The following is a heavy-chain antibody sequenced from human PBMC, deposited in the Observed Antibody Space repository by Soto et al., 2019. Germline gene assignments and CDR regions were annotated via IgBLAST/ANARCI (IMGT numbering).Heavy chain of an antibody. V-gene: IGHV4-31*03. CDR3: ARSYSGYDWASDY. Sequence: LQLQEPGPGLVKPSQTLSLTCTVSGGSISSGGYYWSWIRQPPGKGLEWIGYIYYSGRTYYNPSLESRVTISVYTSKNQFSLKLSSVTAADTAVYYCARSYSGYDWASDYWGQGTLVAVSS. CDR2: IYYSGRT. CDR1: GGSISSGGYY. J-gene: IGHJ4*02. D-gene: IGHD5-12*01.